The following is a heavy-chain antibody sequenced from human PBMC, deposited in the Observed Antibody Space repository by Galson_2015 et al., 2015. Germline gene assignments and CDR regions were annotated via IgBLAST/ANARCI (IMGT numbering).Heavy chain of an antibody. V-gene: IGHV3-23*01. Sequence: SLRLSCAASGFTFSSSAMNWVRQAPGKGLEWVPALSHTGSSIYYADSVKGRFTISRDNSKNTLYLRLNSLRADDTAGDYCAKDRRAVVMSAIDYWGQGTHVTVSS. J-gene: IGHJ4*02. CDR1: GFTFSSSA. CDR2: LSHTGSSI. CDR3: AKDRRAVVMSAIDY. D-gene: IGHD2-21*02.